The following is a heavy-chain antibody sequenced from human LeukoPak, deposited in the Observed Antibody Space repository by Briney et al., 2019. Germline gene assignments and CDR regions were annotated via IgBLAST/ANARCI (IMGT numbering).Heavy chain of an antibody. CDR3: AKDRFDSSSWGSFDY. CDR2: ISGSGGST. CDR1: GFTFSSYA. J-gene: IGHJ4*02. Sequence: GGSLRLSCAASGFTFSSYAMSWVRQAPGKGLEWASAISGSGGSTYYADSVKGRFTISRDNSKNTLYLQMNSLRAEDTAVYYCAKDRFDSSSWGSFDYWGQGTLVTVSS. V-gene: IGHV3-23*01. D-gene: IGHD6-13*01.